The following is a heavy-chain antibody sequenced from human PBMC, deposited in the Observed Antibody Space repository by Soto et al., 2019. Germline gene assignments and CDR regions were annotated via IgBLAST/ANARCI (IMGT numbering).Heavy chain of an antibody. Sequence: GGSLRLSCAASGFTFSSYGMHWVRQAPGKGLEWVAVISYDGSNKYYADSVKGRFTISRDNSKNTLYLQMNSLRAEDTAVYYCAKDIVATMPDYYYYYGMDVWGQGTTVTVSS. CDR3: AKDIVATMPDYYYYYGMDV. D-gene: IGHD5-12*01. CDR2: ISYDGSNK. CDR1: GFTFSSYG. J-gene: IGHJ6*02. V-gene: IGHV3-30*18.